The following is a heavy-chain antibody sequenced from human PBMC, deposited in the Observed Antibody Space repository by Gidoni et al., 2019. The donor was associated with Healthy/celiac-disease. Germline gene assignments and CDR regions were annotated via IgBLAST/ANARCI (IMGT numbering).Heavy chain of an antibody. D-gene: IGHD1-7*01. CDR2: IYYSGST. Sequence: QLQLQESGPGLVKPSETLSLTCTVSGGSISSSSYYWGWIRQPPGKGLEWIGSIYYSGSTYYNPSLKSRVTISVDTSKNQFSLKLSSVTAADTAVYYCASPSSYNWNYEAFDIWGQGTMVTVSS. CDR3: ASPSSYNWNYEAFDI. CDR1: GGSISSSSYY. V-gene: IGHV4-39*01. J-gene: IGHJ3*02.